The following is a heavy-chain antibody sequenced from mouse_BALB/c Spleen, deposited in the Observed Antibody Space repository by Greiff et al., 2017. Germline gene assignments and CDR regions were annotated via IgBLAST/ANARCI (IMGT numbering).Heavy chain of an antibody. V-gene: IGHV2-9-2*01. CDR2: IWTGGGT. CDR1: GFSLTSYD. J-gene: IGHJ3*01. CDR3: VRDNDYLFAY. Sequence: VQLQESGPGLVAPSQSLSITCTVSGFSLTSYDITWIRQPPGKGLEWLGVIWTGGGTNYNSAFMSRLSISKDNSKSQVFLKMNSLQTDDTAIYYCVRDNDYLFAYWGQGTLVTVSA. D-gene: IGHD1-1*01.